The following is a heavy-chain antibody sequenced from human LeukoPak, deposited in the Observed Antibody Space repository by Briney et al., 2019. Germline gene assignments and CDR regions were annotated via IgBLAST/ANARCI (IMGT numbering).Heavy chain of an antibody. CDR2: INPNGGGT. CDR1: GYTFTDYY. J-gene: IGHJ4*02. V-gene: IGHV1-2*02. Sequence: ASVKVSCKSSGYTFTDYYMHWVRPAPGQGLEWMGWINPNGGGTNYAQKFQGRVTMTRDTSISTAYMELSRLRSDDTAVYYCARGECSGGSCYDDFDYWGQGTLVTVSS. CDR3: ARGECSGGSCYDDFDY. D-gene: IGHD2-15*01.